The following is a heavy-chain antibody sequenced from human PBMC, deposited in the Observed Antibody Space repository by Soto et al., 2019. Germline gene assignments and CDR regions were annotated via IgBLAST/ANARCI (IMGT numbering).Heavy chain of an antibody. J-gene: IGHJ4*02. D-gene: IGHD3-22*01. CDR2: IDPSDSYT. CDR1: GYSFTSYW. CDR3: ASARDYYDSSGYYSVEDEDY. Sequence: EVQLVQSGAEVKKPGESLRISCKGSGYSFTSYWISWVRQMPGKGLEWMGRIDPSDSYTNYSPSFQGHVTISADKSISTAYLQWSSLKASDTAMYYCASARDYYDSSGYYSVEDEDYWGQGTLVTVSS. V-gene: IGHV5-10-1*03.